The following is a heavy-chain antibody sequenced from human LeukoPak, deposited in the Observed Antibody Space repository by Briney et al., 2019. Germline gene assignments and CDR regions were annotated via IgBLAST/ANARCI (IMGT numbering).Heavy chain of an antibody. CDR2: IDFGGRII. D-gene: IGHD1-1*01. Sequence: GGSLKLSCVASGFTFSSYEMNWVRQVPGKALEWVSYIDFGGRIINYADHVKGRFTISRDNAKNSVYLQMNSLRAEDTAVYYCARGIGLERRYFQFDYWGQGILVTVSS. V-gene: IGHV3-48*03. CDR1: GFTFSSYE. CDR3: ARGIGLERRYFQFDY. J-gene: IGHJ4*02.